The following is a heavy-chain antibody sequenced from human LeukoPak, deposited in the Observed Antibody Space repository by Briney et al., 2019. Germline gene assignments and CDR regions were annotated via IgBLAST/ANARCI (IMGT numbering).Heavy chain of an antibody. CDR2: IYYSGST. Sequence: SETLSLTCTVSGGSISSYYWSWIWQPPGKGLEWIGYIYYSGSTNYNPSLKSRVTISVDTSKNQFSLKLSSVTAADTAVYYCARGAPLWFGELWASYDYWGQGTLVTVSS. CDR1: GGSISSYY. V-gene: IGHV4-59*01. D-gene: IGHD3-10*01. CDR3: ARGAPLWFGELWASYDY. J-gene: IGHJ4*02.